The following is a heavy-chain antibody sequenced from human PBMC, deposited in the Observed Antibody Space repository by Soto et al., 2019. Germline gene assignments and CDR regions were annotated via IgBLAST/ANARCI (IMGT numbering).Heavy chain of an antibody. CDR2: INPSGGST. D-gene: IGHD6-13*01. J-gene: IGHJ3*02. Sequence: GASVKVSCKASGYTFTSYYMHWVRQAPGQGLEWMGIINPSGGSTSYAQKFQGRVTMTRDTSTSTVYMELSSLRSEDTAVYYCATPRDSIAAAANDAFDIWGQGTMVTVSS. V-gene: IGHV1-46*03. CDR1: GYTFTSYY. CDR3: ATPRDSIAAAANDAFDI.